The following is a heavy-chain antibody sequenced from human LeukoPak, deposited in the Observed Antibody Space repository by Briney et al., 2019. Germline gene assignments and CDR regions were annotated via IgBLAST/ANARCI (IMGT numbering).Heavy chain of an antibody. V-gene: IGHV1-2*02. D-gene: IGHD3-10*01. CDR3: ARSDYGSESYRFDY. CDR2: INPNSGGT. CDR1: GYTFTGYY. J-gene: IGHJ4*02. Sequence: ASVKVSCKASGYTFTGYYMHWVRQAPGQGLEWMGWINPNSGGTNYAQKFQGRVTMTRDTSISTAYMELSRLRSDDTAVYYCARSDYGSESYRFDYWGQGTLVTVSS.